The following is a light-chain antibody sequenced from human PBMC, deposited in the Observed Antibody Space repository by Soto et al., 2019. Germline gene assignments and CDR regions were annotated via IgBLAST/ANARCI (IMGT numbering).Light chain of an antibody. V-gene: IGKV1-9*01. CDR1: QDIAIY. J-gene: IGKJ4*01. CDR2: TAS. Sequence: IQLTQSPASLSASVGDRVTFTCRASQDIAIYLAWYQQKPGEAPNLLIHTASTLHGGVPSRFSGSGSGTHFTLTITSLQAEDFATYYCQQTRAYPSTFGGGTKVEIK. CDR3: QQTRAYPST.